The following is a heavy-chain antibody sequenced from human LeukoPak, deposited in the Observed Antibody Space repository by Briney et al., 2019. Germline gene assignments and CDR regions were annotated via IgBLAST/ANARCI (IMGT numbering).Heavy chain of an antibody. Sequence: ASVKVSCKASGYTFTGYYMHWVRQAPGQGLEWMGWISAYNGNTNYAQKLQGRVTMTTDTSTSTAYMELRSLRSDDTAVYYCARGGITMVRGVIASYFDYWGQGTLVTVSS. CDR1: GYTFTGYY. V-gene: IGHV1-18*04. D-gene: IGHD3-10*01. J-gene: IGHJ4*02. CDR3: ARGGITMVRGVIASYFDY. CDR2: ISAYNGNT.